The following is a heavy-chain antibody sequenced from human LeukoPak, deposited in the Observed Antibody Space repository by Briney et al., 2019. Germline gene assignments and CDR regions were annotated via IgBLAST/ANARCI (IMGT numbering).Heavy chain of an antibody. J-gene: IGHJ4*02. CDR3: ARDDSWFGELPTDY. Sequence: PMASVKVSCKASGYTFTGYYMHWVRQAPGQGLEWMGWINPNSGGTNYAQKFQGRVTMTRDTSISTAYMELSRLRSEDTAVYYCARDDSWFGELPTDYWGQGTLVTVSS. D-gene: IGHD3-10*01. CDR2: INPNSGGT. V-gene: IGHV1-2*02. CDR1: GYTFTGYY.